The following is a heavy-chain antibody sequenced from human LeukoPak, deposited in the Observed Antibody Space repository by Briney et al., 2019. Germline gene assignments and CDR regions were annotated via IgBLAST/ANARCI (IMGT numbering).Heavy chain of an antibody. CDR1: GYSISSGYY. Sequence: SETLSLTCTVSGYSISSGYYWGWIRQPPGKGLEWIGSIYHSGSTYYNPSLKSRVTISVDTSKNQFSLKLSSVTAADTAVYYCARENDVVVPAAINWFDPWGQGTLVTVSS. V-gene: IGHV4-38-2*02. CDR3: ARENDVVVPAAINWFDP. J-gene: IGHJ5*02. D-gene: IGHD2-2*01. CDR2: IYHSGST.